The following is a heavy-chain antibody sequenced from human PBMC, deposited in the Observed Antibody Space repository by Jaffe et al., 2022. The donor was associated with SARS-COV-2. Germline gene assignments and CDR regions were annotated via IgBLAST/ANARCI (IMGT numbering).Heavy chain of an antibody. CDR1: GFIFSSYG. V-gene: IGHV3-64D*09. CDR2: VRNNGAST. D-gene: IGHD3-16*01. Sequence: EVQLVESGGGLVQPGGSLRLSCSASGFIFSSYGMIWVRQAPGKGLEYVSAVRNNGASTYYADSVKGRFTISRDNSKNTVSLQLNSLRGEDTAVYYCVKWGTYYGMDVWGQGTTVTVSS. J-gene: IGHJ6*02. CDR3: VKWGTYYGMDV.